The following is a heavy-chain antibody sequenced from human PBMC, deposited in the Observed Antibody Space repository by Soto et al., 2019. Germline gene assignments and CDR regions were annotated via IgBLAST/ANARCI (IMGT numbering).Heavy chain of an antibody. CDR1: GGSISSSNW. Sequence: QVQLQESGPGLVKPSGTLSLTCAVSGGSISSSNWWNWVRQPPGKGLEWIGEIYHSGSTNYNPCLKSRVTISVDKSKNHFSLKLSSVTAADTAVYYCARGGGPTTPHYPFDYWGQGTLVTVSS. D-gene: IGHD1-26*01. V-gene: IGHV4-4*02. CDR2: IYHSGST. J-gene: IGHJ4*02. CDR3: ARGGGPTTPHYPFDY.